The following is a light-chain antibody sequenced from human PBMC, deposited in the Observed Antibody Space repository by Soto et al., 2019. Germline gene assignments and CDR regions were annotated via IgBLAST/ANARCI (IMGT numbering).Light chain of an antibody. CDR2: DAS. Sequence: EVVMTQSPATLSVSPGERATLSCRASESVSRNLAWYQQKPGQAPRLLIYDASTRATGIPDRFSGGGSGTEFTLNISSLQSEDFVVYYCHQRSNWPPSITFGQGTRVEIK. CDR3: HQRSNWPPSIT. CDR1: ESVSRN. V-gene: IGKV3-15*01. J-gene: IGKJ5*01.